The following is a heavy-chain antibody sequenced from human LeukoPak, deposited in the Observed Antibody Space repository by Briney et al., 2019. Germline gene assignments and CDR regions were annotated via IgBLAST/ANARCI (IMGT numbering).Heavy chain of an antibody. V-gene: IGHV3-66*02. CDR1: GFTVSTTY. CDR2: IYSGGKT. J-gene: IGHJ4*02. CDR3: ASNGGNSGTFLQLDN. Sequence: QPGGSLSLSCAASGFTVSTTYMTWVRQAPGKGLEWVSVIYSGGKTYHTDSVKGRFTIFRDNSENTLYLQMNSLRAEDTAVYYCASNGGNSGTFLQLDNWGQGTLVTVSS. D-gene: IGHD1-26*01.